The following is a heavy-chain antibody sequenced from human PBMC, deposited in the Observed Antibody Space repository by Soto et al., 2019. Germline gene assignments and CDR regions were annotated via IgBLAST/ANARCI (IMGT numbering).Heavy chain of an antibody. CDR2: IVVGSGNT. CDR3: AAGEGVLRFLEWSLAFDI. D-gene: IGHD3-3*01. CDR1: GFTFTSSA. V-gene: IGHV1-58*01. J-gene: IGHJ3*02. Sequence: SVKVSCKASGFTFTSSAVQWVRQARGQRLEWIGWIVVGSGNTNYAQKFQERVTITRDMSTSTAYMELSSLRSEDTAVYYCAAGEGVLRFLEWSLAFDIWGQGTMVTVSS.